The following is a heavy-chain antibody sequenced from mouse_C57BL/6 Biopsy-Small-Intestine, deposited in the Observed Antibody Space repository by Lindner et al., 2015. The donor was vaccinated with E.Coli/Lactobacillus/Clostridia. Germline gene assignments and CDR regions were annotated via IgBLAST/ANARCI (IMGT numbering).Heavy chain of an antibody. CDR1: GYTFTNYN. Sequence: VQLQESGPALVKPGASVKLSCKASGYTFTNYNINWVKQRPGQGPEWIGWIYPRDGSSKDNEKFKDKATLTVDTSSSTAYMALHSLTSEDSAVYYCTRGDGYYFTWFAYWGQGTLVTVSA. D-gene: IGHD2-3*01. V-gene: IGHV1-85*01. J-gene: IGHJ3*01. CDR2: IYPRDGSS. CDR3: TRGDGYYFTWFAY.